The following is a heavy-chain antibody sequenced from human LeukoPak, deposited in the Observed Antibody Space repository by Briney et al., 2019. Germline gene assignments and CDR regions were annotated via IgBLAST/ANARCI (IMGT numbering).Heavy chain of an antibody. D-gene: IGHD1-7*01. J-gene: IGHJ4*02. CDR3: ARGDFSGTSFDY. V-gene: IGHV4-39*01. CDR1: GGSISSSSYY. Sequence: KTSETLSLTCTVSGGSISSSSYYWGWIRQPPGKGLEWIGSIYYSGSTYYNPSLKSRVTISVDPSKNQFSLKLSSVTAADTAVYYCARGDFSGTSFDYWGQGTLVTVSS. CDR2: IYYSGST.